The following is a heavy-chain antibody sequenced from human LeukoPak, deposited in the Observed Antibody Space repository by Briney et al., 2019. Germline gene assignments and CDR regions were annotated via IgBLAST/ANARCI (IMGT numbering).Heavy chain of an antibody. D-gene: IGHD6-13*01. CDR1: GFTFSSYD. V-gene: IGHV3-13*04. Sequence: GGSLRLSCAASGFTFSSYDMHWVRQATGKDLEWVSAIGTAGDTYYPGSVKGRFTISRENAKNSFYLQMNNLRAGDTAVYYCARGADYSSSWYRESDAFDIWGQGTLVTVSS. J-gene: IGHJ3*02. CDR2: IGTAGDT. CDR3: ARGADYSSSWYRESDAFDI.